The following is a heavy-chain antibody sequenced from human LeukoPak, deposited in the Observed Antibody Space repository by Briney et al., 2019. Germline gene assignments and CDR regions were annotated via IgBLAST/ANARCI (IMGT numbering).Heavy chain of an antibody. Sequence: ASVKVSCKASGYTFTGYYMHWVRQAPGQGLEWMGWINPNSGGTNYAQKFQGRVTMTRDTSISTAYMELSRLRSDDTAVYYCAREGKTLRHLFDPWGQGTLVTVSS. CDR1: GYTFTGYY. V-gene: IGHV1-2*02. D-gene: IGHD3-3*01. CDR2: INPNSGGT. J-gene: IGHJ5*02. CDR3: AREGKTLRHLFDP.